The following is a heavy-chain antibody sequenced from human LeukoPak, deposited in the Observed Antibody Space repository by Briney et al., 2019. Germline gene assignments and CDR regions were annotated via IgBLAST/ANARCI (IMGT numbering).Heavy chain of an antibody. Sequence: ASVKVSCKASGYTFTSYYMHWVRQAPGQGLEWMGIINPSGGSTSYAQKFQGRVTMTRDTSTSTVYMKLSSLRSEDTAVYYCARARNIAAPDYWGQGTLVTVSS. V-gene: IGHV1-46*01. CDR1: GYTFTSYY. CDR3: ARARNIAAPDY. CDR2: INPSGGST. J-gene: IGHJ4*02. D-gene: IGHD6-25*01.